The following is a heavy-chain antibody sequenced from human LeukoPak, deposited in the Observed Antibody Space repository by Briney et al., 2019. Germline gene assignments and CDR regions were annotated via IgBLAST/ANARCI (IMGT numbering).Heavy chain of an antibody. Sequence: WASVKVSCKASGYTFTVYYMHGVRQAPGQGLEWMGWINPNSGGTNYAQKFQGRVTMTRDTSISTAYMELSRLRSDDTAVYYCAREVDYYDTSDYFPLGYWGQGTLVTVSS. J-gene: IGHJ4*02. V-gene: IGHV1-2*02. CDR3: AREVDYYDTSDYFPLGY. CDR1: GYTFTVYY. D-gene: IGHD3-22*01. CDR2: INPNSGGT.